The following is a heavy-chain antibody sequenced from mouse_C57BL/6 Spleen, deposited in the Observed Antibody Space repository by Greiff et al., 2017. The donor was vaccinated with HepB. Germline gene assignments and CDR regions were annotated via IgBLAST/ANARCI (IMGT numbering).Heavy chain of an antibody. CDR2: INPNNGGT. CDR3: ARSTITTVVADYFDY. Sequence: VQLQQSGPELVKPGASVKIPCKASGYTFTDYNMDWVKQSHGKSLEWIGDINPNNGGTIYNQKFKGKATLTVDKSSSTAYMELRSLTSEDTAVYYCARSTITTVVADYFDYWGQGTTLTVSS. V-gene: IGHV1-18*01. CDR1: GYTFTDYN. D-gene: IGHD1-1*01. J-gene: IGHJ2*01.